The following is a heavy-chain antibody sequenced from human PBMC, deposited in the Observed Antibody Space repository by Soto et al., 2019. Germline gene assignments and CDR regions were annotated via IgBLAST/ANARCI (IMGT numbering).Heavy chain of an antibody. J-gene: IGHJ6*02. D-gene: IGHD5-18*01. CDR3: ARSGLSAWIQLWYGMDV. CDR1: GGSISSGDYY. V-gene: IGHV4-30-4*01. Sequence: QVQLQESGPGLVKPSQTLSLTCTVSGGSISSGDYYWSWIRQPPGKGLEWLGYIYYSGSTYYNPSLKSRVTISVDTSKNQFSLKLSSVTAADTAVYYCARSGLSAWIQLWYGMDVWGQGTTVTVSS. CDR2: IYYSGST.